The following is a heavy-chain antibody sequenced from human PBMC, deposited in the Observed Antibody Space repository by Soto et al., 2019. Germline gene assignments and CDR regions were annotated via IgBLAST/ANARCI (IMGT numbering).Heavy chain of an antibody. Sequence: SETLSLTCVVSGGSLSDYYWSWIRQPPGMALEWIGEINHLGSINYNPSLKSRVTMSVDTSKNQFSLTLNSVTAADTATYYCARGGISHWAYFYYMDVWDRGTTVTVSS. CDR1: GGSLSDYY. J-gene: IGHJ6*03. V-gene: IGHV4-34*01. CDR2: INHLGSI. CDR3: ARGGISHWAYFYYMDV. D-gene: IGHD2-21*01.